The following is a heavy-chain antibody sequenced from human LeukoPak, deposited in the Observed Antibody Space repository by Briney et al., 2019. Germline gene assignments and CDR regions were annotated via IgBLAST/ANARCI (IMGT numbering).Heavy chain of an antibody. CDR1: GYTFTGYH. CDR3: ARDRHYYDSSGYFWS. Sequence: AASVKDSCKASGYTFTGYHMHWVRQARGQGGEGMGWINPNSGGTNYAQKFQGRVTMTRDTSISTAYMELSRLRSDDTAVYYCARDRHYYDSSGYFWSWGQGTLVTVSS. J-gene: IGHJ5*02. V-gene: IGHV1-2*02. CDR2: INPNSGGT. D-gene: IGHD3-22*01.